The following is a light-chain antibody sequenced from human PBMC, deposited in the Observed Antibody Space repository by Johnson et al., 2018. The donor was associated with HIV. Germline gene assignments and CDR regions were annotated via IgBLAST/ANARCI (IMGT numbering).Light chain of an antibody. CDR2: EDN. CDR1: VSNIESYF. Sequence: QPVLTQPPSVSAAPGQTVNISCSGNVSNIESYFVSWYQQLPGAAPTPLIYEDNKRPSGIPDRFSGSKSGATATLGITGLQTGDAVDYYCGTGYSNLSAYVLGTGTKVPVL. V-gene: IGLV1-51*02. J-gene: IGLJ1*01. CDR3: GTGYSNLSAYV.